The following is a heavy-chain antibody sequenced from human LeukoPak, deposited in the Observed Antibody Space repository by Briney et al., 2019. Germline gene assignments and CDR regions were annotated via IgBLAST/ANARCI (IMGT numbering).Heavy chain of an antibody. CDR1: GDSVTSSY. D-gene: IGHD5-24*01. Sequence: SETLSLTCSVSGDSVTSSYWNWIRQPPGKGLEWIGYVSSDGTTNYIPSLRSRLIMSVDTAKNDISLILTSVTAADTAIYYCARLDCVVEGGYNHWGRGTLVTVSS. CDR3: ARLDCVVEGGYNH. V-gene: IGHV4-59*08. J-gene: IGHJ4*02. CDR2: VSSDGTT.